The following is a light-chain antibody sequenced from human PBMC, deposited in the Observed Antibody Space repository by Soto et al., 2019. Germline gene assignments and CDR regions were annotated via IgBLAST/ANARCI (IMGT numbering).Light chain of an antibody. CDR2: EVS. J-gene: IGKJ1*01. V-gene: IGKV2D-29*02. Sequence: DRVMTPCPLSLSATPGQQASISCKARQSLLHSDGKTYLYCYLQKPGQSPQLLIYEVSSRFSGVPDRFSGSGSGTDFTLKISRVEAEDVGVYYRMQSLQLPPTLGQGTKVDIK. CDR3: MQSLQLPPT. CDR1: QSLLHSDGKTY.